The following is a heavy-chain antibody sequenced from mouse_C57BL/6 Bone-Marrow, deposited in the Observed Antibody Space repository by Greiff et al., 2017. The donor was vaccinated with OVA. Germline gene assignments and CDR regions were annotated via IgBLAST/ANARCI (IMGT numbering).Heavy chain of an antibody. CDR2: IYPGSGST. CDR3: ARGSNYVRPRWFAY. D-gene: IGHD2-5*01. V-gene: IGHV1-55*01. J-gene: IGHJ3*01. CDR1: GYTFTSYW. Sequence: QVQLQQSGAELVKPGASVKMSCKASGYTFTSYWITWVKQRPGQGLEWIGDIYPGSGSTNYNEKFKSKATLTVDTSSSTAYMQLSSLTSEDSAVYYCARGSNYVRPRWFAYWGQGTLVTVSA.